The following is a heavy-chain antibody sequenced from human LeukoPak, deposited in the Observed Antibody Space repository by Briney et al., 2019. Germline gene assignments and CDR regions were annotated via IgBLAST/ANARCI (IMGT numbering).Heavy chain of an antibody. CDR1: GGSISSGDYY. D-gene: IGHD3-16*01. CDR3: ASLPQAFGWYFDL. CDR2: IYYSGST. V-gene: IGHV4-30-4*01. J-gene: IGHJ2*01. Sequence: SQTLSLTCTVSGGSISSGDYYWSWIRQPPGKGLEWIGYIYYSGSTYYNPSLKSRVTISVDTSKNQFSLKLSSVTAADTAVYYCASLPQAFGWYFDLWGRGTLVTVSS.